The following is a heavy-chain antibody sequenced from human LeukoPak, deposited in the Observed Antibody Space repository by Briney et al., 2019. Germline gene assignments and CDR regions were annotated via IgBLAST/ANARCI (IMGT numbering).Heavy chain of an antibody. J-gene: IGHJ3*02. CDR3: ARDRDQYGSGTNDAFDI. Sequence: GASVKVSCKASGYTFTSYAISWVRQAPGQGLEWMGGIIPIFGTANYAQKFQGRVTITADESTSTAYMELSSLRSEDTAVYYCARDRDQYGSGTNDAFDIWGQGTMVTVSS. V-gene: IGHV1-69*13. CDR1: GYTFTSYA. CDR2: IIPIFGTA. D-gene: IGHD3-10*01.